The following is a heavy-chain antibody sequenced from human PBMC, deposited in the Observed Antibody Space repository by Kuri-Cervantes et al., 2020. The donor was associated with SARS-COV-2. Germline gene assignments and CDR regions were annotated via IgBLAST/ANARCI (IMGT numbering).Heavy chain of an antibody. V-gene: IGHV4-38-2*02. CDR3: ARETQQFDY. J-gene: IGHJ4*02. Sequence: SETLSLTCTVSGYSISSGYYWGWIRQPPGKGLEWIGSIYHSGSTYYNPSLKSRVTISADTSKNQFSLKLSSVTAADTAVYYCARETQQFDYWGQGTLVTVSS. D-gene: IGHD1/OR15-1a*01. CDR2: IYHSGST. CDR1: GYSISSGYY.